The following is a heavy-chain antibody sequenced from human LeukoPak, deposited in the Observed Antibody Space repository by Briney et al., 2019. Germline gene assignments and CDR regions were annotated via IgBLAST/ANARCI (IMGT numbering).Heavy chain of an antibody. CDR3: AKEGSNIVATIPFDY. D-gene: IGHD5-12*01. Sequence: GGSLRLSCAASGFTFSSYAMSWVRQAPGKGLEWVSAISGSGGSTYYADSVKGRFTISRDNSKNTLYLQMNSLRVEDTAVYYCAKEGSNIVATIPFDYWGQGTLVTVSS. V-gene: IGHV3-23*01. CDR2: ISGSGGST. J-gene: IGHJ4*02. CDR1: GFTFSSYA.